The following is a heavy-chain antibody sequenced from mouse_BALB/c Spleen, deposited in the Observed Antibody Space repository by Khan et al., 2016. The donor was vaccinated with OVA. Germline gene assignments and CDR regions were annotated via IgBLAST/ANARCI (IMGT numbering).Heavy chain of an antibody. D-gene: IGHD2-4*01. CDR1: GFSLNAYS. J-gene: IGHJ3*01. Sequence: QVQLKESGPGLLQPSQSLSITCTVSGFSLNAYSVHWVRQSPGKGLEWLGVIWSAGSTDYNAAFMSRLSINKDNSKSQVFFKMNSLHSNDTAIYYCARRGDDSGRGAWFVYWGQGTLVTVSA. CDR2: IWSAGST. V-gene: IGHV2-2*02. CDR3: ARRGDDSGRGAWFVY.